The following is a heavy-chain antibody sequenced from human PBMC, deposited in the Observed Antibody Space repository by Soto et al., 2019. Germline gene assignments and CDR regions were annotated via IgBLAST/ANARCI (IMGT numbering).Heavy chain of an antibody. CDR1: GFTFSSYG. Sequence: QVQLVESGGGVVQPGRSLRLSCAASGFTFSSYGMHWVRQAPGKGLEWVAVIWYDGSNKYYADSVKGRFTISRDNSKNTLYLQMNSLRAEDTAVYYCAREFRFGELHSLDYWGQGTLVTVSS. CDR2: IWYDGSNK. V-gene: IGHV3-33*01. J-gene: IGHJ4*02. CDR3: AREFRFGELHSLDY. D-gene: IGHD3-10*01.